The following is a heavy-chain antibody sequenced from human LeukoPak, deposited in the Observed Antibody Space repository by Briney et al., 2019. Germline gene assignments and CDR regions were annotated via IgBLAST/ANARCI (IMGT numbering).Heavy chain of an antibody. CDR2: MNPNSGST. Sequence: ASVKVSCKASGYTFSNYDFNWMRQATGQGLEWMGWMNPNSGSTGYSQKFQARVTMTRDTSINTAYMELSSLTSEDTAVYYCARDARGAAAAGDPLDVWGQGTTVIVSS. J-gene: IGHJ3*01. V-gene: IGHV1-8*01. D-gene: IGHD6-13*01. CDR1: GYTFSNYD. CDR3: ARDARGAAAAGDPLDV.